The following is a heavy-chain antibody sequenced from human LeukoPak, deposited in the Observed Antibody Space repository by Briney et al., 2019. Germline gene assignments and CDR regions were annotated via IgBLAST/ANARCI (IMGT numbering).Heavy chain of an antibody. CDR1: GGSISSYY. V-gene: IGHV4-59*08. J-gene: IGHJ6*02. Sequence: SETLSLTCTVSGGSISSYYWSWIRQPPGKGLEWIGYISYSGSTKYNPSLKSRVTISVDTSKNQFSLKLSSVTAADTAGYYCGMHGTSSGGSCYPVYYYGMDVWGQGTTVTVSS. CDR3: GMHGTSSGGSCYPVYYYGMDV. CDR2: ISYSGST. D-gene: IGHD2-15*01.